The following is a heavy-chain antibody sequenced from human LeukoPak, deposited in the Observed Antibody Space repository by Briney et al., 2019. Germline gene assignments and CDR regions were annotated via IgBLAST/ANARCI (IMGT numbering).Heavy chain of an antibody. Sequence: VASVKVSCKASGYTFTSYYMHWVRQAPGQGLEWMGIINPSGGSTSYAQKFQGRVTMTRDMSTSTVYMELSSLRSEDTAVYYCARDRGPAYYYYYYMDVWGKGTTVTVSS. D-gene: IGHD3-10*01. CDR2: INPSGGST. V-gene: IGHV1-46*01. CDR3: ARDRGPAYYYYYYMDV. J-gene: IGHJ6*03. CDR1: GYTFTSYY.